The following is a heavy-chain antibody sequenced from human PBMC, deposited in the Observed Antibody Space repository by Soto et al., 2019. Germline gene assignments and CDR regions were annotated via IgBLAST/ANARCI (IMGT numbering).Heavy chain of an antibody. CDR2: ISYDGSNK. Sequence: PGGSLRLSCAASGFTFSSYAMHWVRQAPGKGLEWVAVISYDGSNKYYADSVKGRFTISRDNSKNTLYLQMNSLRAEDTAVYYCARDSYTLPGSIWGQGTMVT. CDR3: ARDSYTLPGSI. CDR1: GFTFSSYA. V-gene: IGHV3-30-3*01. J-gene: IGHJ3*02. D-gene: IGHD2-15*01.